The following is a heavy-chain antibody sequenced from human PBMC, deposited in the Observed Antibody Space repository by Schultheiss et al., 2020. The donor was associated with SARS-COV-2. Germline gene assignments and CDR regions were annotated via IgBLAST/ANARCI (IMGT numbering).Heavy chain of an antibody. D-gene: IGHD5-24*01. CDR3: ASRGSGNSYYGMDV. CDR1: GGSISSYY. J-gene: IGHJ6*02. Sequence: SETLSLTCTVSGGSISSYYWSWIRQPPGKGLEWIGYIYYSGSTNYNPSLKSRVTISVDTSKNQFSLKLSSVTAADTAVYYCASRGSGNSYYGMDVWGQGTTVTVSS. CDR2: IYYSGST. V-gene: IGHV4-59*08.